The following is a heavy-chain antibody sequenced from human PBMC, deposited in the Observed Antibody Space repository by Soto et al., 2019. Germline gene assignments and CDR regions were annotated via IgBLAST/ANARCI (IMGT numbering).Heavy chain of an antibody. J-gene: IGHJ6*02. CDR2: IYYSGST. D-gene: IGHD3-10*01. Sequence: SETLSLTCTVSGGSISSGGYYWSWIRQRPGKGLEWIGYIYYSGSTYYNPSLKSRVTISVDTSKNQFSLKLSSVTAADTAVYYCARVPLRGVITYYYYGMDVWGQGTTVTVSS. CDR1: GGSISSGGYY. V-gene: IGHV4-31*03. CDR3: ARVPLRGVITYYYYGMDV.